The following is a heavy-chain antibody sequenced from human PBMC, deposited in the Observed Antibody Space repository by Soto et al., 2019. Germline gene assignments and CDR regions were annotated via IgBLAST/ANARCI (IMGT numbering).Heavy chain of an antibody. CDR1: GGTFSSYA. D-gene: IGHD4-4*01. CDR3: ARVVMTTVPASYYYGMDV. J-gene: IGHJ6*02. Sequence: SVEVASKASGGTFSSYAIRWVRQATGQGLEWMGRIIPFIGTANYAQKFQVRVTITADESTSTAYMELTRLRSEDTAVYYCARVVMTTVPASYYYGMDVWGQGTTFTVSS. V-gene: IGHV1-69*11. CDR2: IIPFIGTA.